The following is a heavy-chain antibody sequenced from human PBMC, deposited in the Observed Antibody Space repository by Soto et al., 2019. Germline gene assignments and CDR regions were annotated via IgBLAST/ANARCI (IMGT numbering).Heavy chain of an antibody. CDR2: ISSSGSTI. J-gene: IGHJ6*02. D-gene: IGHD2-2*02. V-gene: IGHV3-48*03. CDR3: ARDGCSSTSCYRAYGMDV. Sequence: EVQLVESGGGLVQPGGSLRLSCAASGFTFSSYEMNWVRQAPGKGLEWVSYISSSGSTIYYADSVKGRFTISRDNANNSLYLQMNSLRAEDTAVYYWARDGCSSTSCYRAYGMDVWGQGTTVTVSS. CDR1: GFTFSSYE.